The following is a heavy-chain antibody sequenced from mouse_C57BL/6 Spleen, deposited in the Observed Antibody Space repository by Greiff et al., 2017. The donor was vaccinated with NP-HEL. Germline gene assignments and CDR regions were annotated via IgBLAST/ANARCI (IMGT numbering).Heavy chain of an antibody. CDR1: GYSITSGYY. Sequence: EVQLQQSGPGLVKPSQSLSLTCSVTGYSITSGYYWNWIRQLPGNKPEWMGYISYDGSNNYNPSLKNRNTITRDTSKNPFFLKLTSVTTEDTATYYCARDQAQAPFYYAMDDWGQGTSVTVSS. D-gene: IGHD3-2*02. CDR2: ISYDGSN. V-gene: IGHV3-6*01. J-gene: IGHJ4*01. CDR3: ARDQAQAPFYYAMDD.